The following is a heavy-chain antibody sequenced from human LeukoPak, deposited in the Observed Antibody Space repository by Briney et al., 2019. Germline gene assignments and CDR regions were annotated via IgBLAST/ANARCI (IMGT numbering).Heavy chain of an antibody. V-gene: IGHV4-4*02. D-gene: IGHD6-13*01. Sequence: SGTLSLTCAVSGGSISSSNWWSWVRQPPGKGLEWIGEIYHSGSTNYNPSLKSRVTISVGKSKNQFSLKLSSVTAADTAVYYCARGDSSSWYSYFDYWGQGTLVTVSS. J-gene: IGHJ4*02. CDR1: GGSISSSNW. CDR3: ARGDSSSWYSYFDY. CDR2: IYHSGST.